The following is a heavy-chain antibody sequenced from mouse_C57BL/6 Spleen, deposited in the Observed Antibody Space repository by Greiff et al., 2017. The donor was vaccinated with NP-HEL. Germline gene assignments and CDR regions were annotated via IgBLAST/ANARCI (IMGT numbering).Heavy chain of an antibody. CDR2: IRLKSDNYAT. CDR1: GFTFSNYW. CDR3: TGGYYSNLYYFDY. J-gene: IGHJ2*01. D-gene: IGHD2-5*01. Sequence: EVKVEESGGGLVQPGGSMKLSCVASGFTFSNYWMNWVRQSPEKGLEWVAQIRLKSDNYATHYAESVKGRFTNSRDDSKSSVYLQMNNLRAEDTGIYYCTGGYYSNLYYFDYWGQGTTLTVSS. V-gene: IGHV6-3*01.